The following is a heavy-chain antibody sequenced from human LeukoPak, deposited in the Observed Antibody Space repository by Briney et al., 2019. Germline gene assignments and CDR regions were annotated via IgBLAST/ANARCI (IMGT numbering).Heavy chain of an antibody. CDR1: GGSISSHY. CDR2: IYYSGST. Sequence: SETLSLTCTVSGGSISSHYWSWIRQPPGKGLEWIGYIYYSGSTNYNPSLKSRVTISVDTFKNQFSLKLSSVTAADTAVYYCARGYDFWSGYYPGDAFDIWGQGTMVTVSS. D-gene: IGHD3-3*01. V-gene: IGHV4-59*11. CDR3: ARGYDFWSGYYPGDAFDI. J-gene: IGHJ3*02.